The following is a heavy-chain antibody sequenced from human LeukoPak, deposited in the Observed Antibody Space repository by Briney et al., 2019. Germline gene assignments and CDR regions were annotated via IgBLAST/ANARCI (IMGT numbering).Heavy chain of an antibody. CDR3: ARALRGYSYVLDY. D-gene: IGHD5-18*01. V-gene: IGHV3-30*14. CDR2: ISYDGSNK. J-gene: IGHJ4*02. Sequence: PGRSLRLSCAASGFTFSSYAMHWVRQAPGKGLEWVAVISYDGSNKYYADSVKGRFTISRDNSKNTLFLQMNSLRAEDTAVYFCARALRGYSYVLDYWGQGTLVTVSS. CDR1: GFTFSSYA.